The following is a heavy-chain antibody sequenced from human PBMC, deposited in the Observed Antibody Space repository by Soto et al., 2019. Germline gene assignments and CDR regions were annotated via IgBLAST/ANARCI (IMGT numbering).Heavy chain of an antibody. CDR1: GGSFSGYY. CDR3: ARARIRRGYSYGLYYFDY. J-gene: IGHJ4*02. Sequence: SETLSLTCAVYGGSFSGYYWSWIRQPPGKGLEWIGEINHSGSTNYNPSLKSRVTISVDTSKNQFSLKLSSVTAADTAVYYCARARIRRGYSYGLYYFDYWGQGTLVTVSS. V-gene: IGHV4-34*01. D-gene: IGHD5-18*01. CDR2: INHSGST.